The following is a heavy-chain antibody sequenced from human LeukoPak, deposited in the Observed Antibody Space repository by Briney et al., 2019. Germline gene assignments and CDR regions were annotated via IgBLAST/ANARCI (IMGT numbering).Heavy chain of an antibody. Sequence: SETLSLTCAVYGGSFSGYYWSWIRHPPGKGLEWIGEINHSGSTNYNPSLKSRVTISVDTSKNQFSLKLSSVTAADTAVYYCARVSYDFWSGYYRPVEYFQHWGQGTLVTVSS. CDR3: ARVSYDFWSGYYRPVEYFQH. D-gene: IGHD3-3*01. V-gene: IGHV4-34*01. CDR1: GGSFSGYY. J-gene: IGHJ1*01. CDR2: INHSGST.